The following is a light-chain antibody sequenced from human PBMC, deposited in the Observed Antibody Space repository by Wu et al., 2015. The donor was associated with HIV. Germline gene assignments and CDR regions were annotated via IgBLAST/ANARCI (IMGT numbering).Light chain of an antibody. V-gene: IGKV1-5*03. Sequence: DIQMTQSPSTLSASVGDRVTITCRASQNIGSWLAWYQQKPGRAPKLLIYKASSLESGVPSRFSGSGSGTEFTLTISSLQPDDFATYYCQQYNSYSATFGQGTKVEIK. J-gene: IGKJ1*01. CDR3: QQYNSYSAT. CDR2: KAS. CDR1: QNIGSW.